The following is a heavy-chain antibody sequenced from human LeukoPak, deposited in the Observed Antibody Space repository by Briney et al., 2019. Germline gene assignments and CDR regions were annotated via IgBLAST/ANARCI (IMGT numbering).Heavy chain of an antibody. V-gene: IGHV1-18*01. CDR3: ARGLPCGGDCYNWFDP. J-gene: IGHJ5*02. D-gene: IGHD2-21*02. Sequence: HRASVKVSCKASGYTFTTYGISWVRQAPGQGLEWMGWISAYNGNTDYAQNLQGTVTMTTDTSTSTAYMELRSLRSEDTAVYYCARGLPCGGDCYNWFDPWGQGTLVTVSS. CDR2: ISAYNGNT. CDR1: GYTFTTYG.